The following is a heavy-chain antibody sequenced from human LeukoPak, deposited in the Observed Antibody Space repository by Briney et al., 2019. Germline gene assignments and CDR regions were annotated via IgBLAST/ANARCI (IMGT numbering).Heavy chain of an antibody. CDR1: GFTFSDYG. CDR2: IWHDGSEK. Sequence: GTSLRLSCAASGFTFSDYGMHWVRQAPGKGLEWVAVIWHDGSEKYYGDSVKGRFTISRDNAKNSLYLQMNSLRAEDTAVYYCARDRRSSSWHDYWGQGTLVTVSS. CDR3: ARDRRSSSWHDY. D-gene: IGHD6-13*01. V-gene: IGHV3-33*01. J-gene: IGHJ4*02.